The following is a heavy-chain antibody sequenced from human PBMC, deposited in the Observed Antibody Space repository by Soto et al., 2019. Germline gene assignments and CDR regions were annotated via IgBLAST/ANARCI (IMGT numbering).Heavy chain of an antibody. D-gene: IGHD2-15*01. J-gene: IGHJ5*02. CDR2: INHSGST. Sequence: SETLSLTCAVYGGSFSGYYWSWIRQPPGKGLEWIGDINHSGSTNYNPSLKSRVTISVDTSKNHFSLKLNSVTAADTAVYYCARVVVAATSWFDPWGQGTLVTVSS. V-gene: IGHV4-34*01. CDR1: GGSFSGYY. CDR3: ARVVVAATSWFDP.